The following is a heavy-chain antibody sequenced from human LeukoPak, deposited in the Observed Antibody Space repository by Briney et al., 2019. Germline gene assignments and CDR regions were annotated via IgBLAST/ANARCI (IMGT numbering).Heavy chain of an antibody. V-gene: IGHV3-30*03. J-gene: IGHJ4*02. CDR2: ISFDGSDK. Sequence: GGSLRLSCAASGFTFTTYGMHWVRQAPGKGLEWVALISFDGSDKYYSDSVKGRFTISRDSSKNTLYLQMNSLRAEDTAVYHCARDIREWSGSYYPDYWGQGTLVTVSS. D-gene: IGHD1-26*01. CDR1: GFTFTTYG. CDR3: ARDIREWSGSYYPDY.